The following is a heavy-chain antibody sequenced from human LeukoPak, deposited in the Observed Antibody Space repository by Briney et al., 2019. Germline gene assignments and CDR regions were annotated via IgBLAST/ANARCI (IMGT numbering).Heavy chain of an antibody. D-gene: IGHD6-13*01. V-gene: IGHV3-21*01. CDR3: ARSRAAAGSNDAFDI. CDR1: GFTLSSYS. CDR2: ISSSSSYI. Sequence: GGSLRLSCAASGFTLSSYSMNWVRQAPGKGLEWVSSISSSSSYIYYADSVKGRFTISRDNAKNSLYLQMNSLRAEDTAVYYCARSRAAAGSNDAFDIWGQGTMVTVSS. J-gene: IGHJ3*02.